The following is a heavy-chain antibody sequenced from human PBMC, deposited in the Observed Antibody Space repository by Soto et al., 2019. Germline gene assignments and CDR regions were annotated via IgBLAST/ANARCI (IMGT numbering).Heavy chain of an antibody. J-gene: IGHJ6*04. V-gene: IGHV5-10-1*01. CDR2: IDPSDSYT. Sequence: PGESLKISCKGSGYSFTSCWISGVRQMPGKGLEWMGRIDPSDSYTNYSPSFQGHVAISADKSISTAYLQWSSLKASDTAMYYSARPRIGSVAVSSYYGMDVCRKGPTVTVSS. CDR3: ARPRIGSVAVSSYYGMDV. D-gene: IGHD6-19*01. CDR1: GYSFTSCW.